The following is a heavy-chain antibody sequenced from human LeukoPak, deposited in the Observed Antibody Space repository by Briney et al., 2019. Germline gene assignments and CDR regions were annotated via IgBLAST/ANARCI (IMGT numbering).Heavy chain of an antibody. CDR2: ISYDGSNK. CDR3: AKDLSSSWYYYYYGMDV. D-gene: IGHD6-13*01. J-gene: IGHJ6*02. V-gene: IGHV3-30*18. Sequence: GGSLRLSCAASGFTFSSYGMRWVRQAPGKGLEWVAVISYDGSNKYYADSVKGRFTISRDNSKNTLYLQMNSLRAEDTAVYYCAKDLSSSWYYYYYGMDVWGQGTTVTVSS. CDR1: GFTFSSYG.